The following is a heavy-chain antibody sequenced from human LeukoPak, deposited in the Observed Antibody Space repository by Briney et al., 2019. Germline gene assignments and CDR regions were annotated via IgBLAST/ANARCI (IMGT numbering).Heavy chain of an antibody. V-gene: IGHV3-23*01. J-gene: IGHJ5*02. Sequence: GGSLRLSCAASGFTFSTYAMSWVRQAPGMGLQWVSSISRNGDKTYYADSVKGRFTISRDNSKNTLDLQMNSLKTEDTAVYYCTTDLATVTTPWFDPWGQGTLVTVSS. D-gene: IGHD4-17*01. CDR1: GFTFSTYA. CDR2: ISRNGDKT. CDR3: TTDLATVTTPWFDP.